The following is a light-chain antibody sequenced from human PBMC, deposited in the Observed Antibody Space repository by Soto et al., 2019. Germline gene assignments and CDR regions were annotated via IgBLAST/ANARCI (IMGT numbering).Light chain of an antibody. V-gene: IGKV1-5*03. CDR1: QSIRCW. Sequence: DIQMTQSPSTLSASVGDRVTITCRASQSIRCWLAWYQQKPGKAPKLLIPQASSLESGVPSRFSGSGSETEFTLTISGLQPDDFARYYCQQYNSYSWTFGQGTKVDIK. CDR2: QAS. J-gene: IGKJ1*01. CDR3: QQYNSYSWT.